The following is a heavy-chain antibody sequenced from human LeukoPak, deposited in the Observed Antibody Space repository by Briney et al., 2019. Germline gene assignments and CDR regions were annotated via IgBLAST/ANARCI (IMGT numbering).Heavy chain of an antibody. CDR2: ISGSGGST. V-gene: IGHV3-23*01. Sequence: PGGSLRLSCAASGFTFSSYAMSWVRQAPGKGLEWVSAISGSGGSTYYADSVKGRFTISRDNSKNTLYLQMNSLRAEDTAVYCCAKGGGSSWTYYYYGMDVWGQGTTVTVSS. D-gene: IGHD6-13*01. J-gene: IGHJ6*02. CDR1: GFTFSSYA. CDR3: AKGGGSSWTYYYYGMDV.